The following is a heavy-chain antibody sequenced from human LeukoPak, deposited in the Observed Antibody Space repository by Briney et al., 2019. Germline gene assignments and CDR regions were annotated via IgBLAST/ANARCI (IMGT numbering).Heavy chain of an antibody. CDR1: GYTFTNYA. J-gene: IGHJ4*02. CDR3: ARDRWSPDY. CDR2: INTNTANP. Sequence: ASVKVSCKASGYTFTNYAMNWVRQAPGQGLEWMGWINTNTANPTYAQGFTGRFVFSLDTSVSTAYLQISSLKTEDTAIYYCARDRWSPDYWGQGTLVTVSS. V-gene: IGHV7-4-1*02. D-gene: IGHD4-23*01.